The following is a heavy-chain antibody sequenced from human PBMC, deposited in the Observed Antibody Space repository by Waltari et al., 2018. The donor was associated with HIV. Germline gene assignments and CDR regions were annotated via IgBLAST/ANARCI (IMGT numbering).Heavy chain of an antibody. J-gene: IGHJ4*02. V-gene: IGHV3-48*04. CDR3: VRDYYARNAFYTGGG. D-gene: IGHD3-10*01. CDR2: ISSSGVTL. Sequence: DVQLVESGGSVVKSGGSLRLPCVGSGFTFGAYSMNWVRQARGRGLEWSAHISSSGVTLYYAPSVEGRFTVPRTNIKKSLFLQMDSRRVDATAVYFCVRDYYARNAFYTGGGWGQGTLVIVS. CDR1: GFTFGAYS.